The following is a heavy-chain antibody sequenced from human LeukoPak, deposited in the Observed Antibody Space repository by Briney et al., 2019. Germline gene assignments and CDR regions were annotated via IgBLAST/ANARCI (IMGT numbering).Heavy chain of an antibody. D-gene: IGHD2-2*01. CDR3: ASGGVVVPAAMRDLYYYGMDV. Sequence: GASVKVSCTASGGTFISYAISWVRQAPGQGLEWMGGIIPIFGTANYAQKFQGRVTITADESTSTAYMELSSLRSEDTAVYYCASGGVVVPAAMRDLYYYGMDVWGQGTTVTVSS. CDR1: GGTFISYA. J-gene: IGHJ6*02. V-gene: IGHV1-69*13. CDR2: IIPIFGTA.